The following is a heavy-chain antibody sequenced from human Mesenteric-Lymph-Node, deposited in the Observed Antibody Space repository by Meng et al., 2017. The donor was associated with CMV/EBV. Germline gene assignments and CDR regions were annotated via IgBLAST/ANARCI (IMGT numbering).Heavy chain of an antibody. CDR1: GGSISSSSYY. J-gene: IGHJ5*02. D-gene: IGHD3-10*01. Sequence: SETLSLTCTVSGGSISSSSYYWGWIRQPPGKGLEWIGSIYYSGSTYYNPSLKSRVTISRDTSKNQFSLILNSVTSADTAVYYCARDMEGTYGTLNWFDPWGQGVLVTVSS. CDR2: IYYSGST. V-gene: IGHV4-39*07. CDR3: ARDMEGTYGTLNWFDP.